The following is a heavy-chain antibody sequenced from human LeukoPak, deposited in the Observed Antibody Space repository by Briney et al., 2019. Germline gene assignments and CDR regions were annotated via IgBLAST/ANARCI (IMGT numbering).Heavy chain of an antibody. J-gene: IGHJ4*02. D-gene: IGHD5-12*01. CDR1: GFTFSSYA. V-gene: IGHV3-23*01. Sequence: GGSLRLSCAASGFTFSSYAMNWVRQAPGKGLEWVSGIGASGGSTYYADSAKGRFTISRDNSKNTLYLQMNSLRAEDTAVYYCAKGPDSGLRYFDYWGQGTLVTVSS. CDR3: AKGPDSGLRYFDY. CDR2: IGASGGST.